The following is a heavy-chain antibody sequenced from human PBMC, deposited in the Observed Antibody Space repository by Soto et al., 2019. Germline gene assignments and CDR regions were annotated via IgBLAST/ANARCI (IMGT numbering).Heavy chain of an antibody. J-gene: IGHJ4*02. CDR1: GGSISSGDYS. CDR3: ARDMGSGYDYAVDLDY. CDR2: IYNSGIT. D-gene: IGHD5-12*01. Sequence: PSETLSLTCTVSGGSISSGDYSWSWVRQSPGKGLEWIGHIYNSGITYYNPSLKSRVVISIDTSRNQFSLRLNSLTAADTAVYYCARDMGSGYDYAVDLDYWGQGTLVTVSS. V-gene: IGHV4-30-4*01.